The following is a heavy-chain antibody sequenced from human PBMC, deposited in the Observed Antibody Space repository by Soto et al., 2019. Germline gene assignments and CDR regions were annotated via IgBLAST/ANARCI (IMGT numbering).Heavy chain of an antibody. CDR2: ISYDGSNK. J-gene: IGHJ5*02. CDR1: GFTFSSYG. CDR3: NAAPPGVRGPSRNWFAP. Sequence: PGGSLRLSCAASGFTFSSYGMHWVRQAPGKGLEWVAVISYDGSNKYYADSVKGRFTISRDNSKNTLYLQMNSLRVEDTAVYYCNAAPPGVRGPSRNWFAPWGKGXL. V-gene: IGHV3-30*03. D-gene: IGHD3-10*01.